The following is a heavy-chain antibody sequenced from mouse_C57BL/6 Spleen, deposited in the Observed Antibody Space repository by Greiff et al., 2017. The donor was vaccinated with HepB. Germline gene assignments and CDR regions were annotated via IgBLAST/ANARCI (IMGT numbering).Heavy chain of an antibody. Sequence: QVQLKQPGTELVKPGASVKLSCKASGYTFTSYWMHWVKQRPGQGLEWIGNINPSNGGTNYNQKFKGKATLTVDTSSSTAYMQLSSLTSEDSAVYYCASRGLRDYYAMDYWGQGTSVTVSS. J-gene: IGHJ4*01. CDR2: INPSNGGT. D-gene: IGHD2-4*01. V-gene: IGHV1-53*01. CDR1: GYTFTSYW. CDR3: ASRGLRDYYAMDY.